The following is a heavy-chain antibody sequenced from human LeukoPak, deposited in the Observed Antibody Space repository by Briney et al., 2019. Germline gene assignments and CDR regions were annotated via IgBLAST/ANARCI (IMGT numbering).Heavy chain of an antibody. D-gene: IGHD3-22*01. CDR3: ARAGSSGYLYLDY. CDR1: GGSFSGYY. CDR2: IYYSGST. J-gene: IGHJ4*02. Sequence: SETLSLTCAVYGGSFSGYYWSWIRQPPGKGLEWIGHIYYSGSTYYNPSLKSRVTISVDTSKNQFSLKLSSVTAADTAVYYCARAGSSGYLYLDYWGQGTLVTVSS. V-gene: IGHV4-34*09.